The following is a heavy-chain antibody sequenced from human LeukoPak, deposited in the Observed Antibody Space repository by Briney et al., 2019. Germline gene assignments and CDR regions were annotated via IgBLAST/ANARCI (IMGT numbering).Heavy chain of an antibody. CDR3: ANRPTGKENAFET. CDR2: ISSSSTYI. D-gene: IGHD1-1*01. CDR1: GFTLTGYS. V-gene: IGHV3-21*01. Sequence: GESLKLSCAASGFTLTGYSMSWVRQAPGKGLEWVSSISSSSTYIYHADSVRGRFTTSRDNAKNSLFLQMNSLTAEDTAVYYCANRPTGKENAFETWGQGTMVTVSS. J-gene: IGHJ3*02.